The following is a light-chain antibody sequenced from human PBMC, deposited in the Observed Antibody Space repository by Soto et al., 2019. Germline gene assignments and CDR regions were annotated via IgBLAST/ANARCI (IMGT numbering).Light chain of an antibody. CDR2: GAS. CDR1: QSISSTY. Sequence: EIVLTQYPGTLSLSPGERATLSCRASQSISSTYLAWYQQIPGQGPRLLIYGASSRATGIPDRFSGSGSGTDFTLTISRLEPEYVAVYYCQQYGNSPRTFGQGTKVEIK. CDR3: QQYGNSPRT. V-gene: IGKV3-20*01. J-gene: IGKJ1*01.